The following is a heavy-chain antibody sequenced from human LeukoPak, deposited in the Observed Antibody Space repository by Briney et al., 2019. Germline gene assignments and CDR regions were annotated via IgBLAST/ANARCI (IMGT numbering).Heavy chain of an antibody. D-gene: IGHD3-22*01. V-gene: IGHV4-34*01. CDR1: GGSFSGYY. CDR2: INHSGST. J-gene: IGHJ6*03. Sequence: SETLSLTCAVYGGSFSGYYWSWIRQPPGKGLEWIGEINHSGSTNYNPSLKSRVTISVDTSKNQFSLKLSSVTAADTAVYYCARGGPRLYYYYMDVWGKGTTVTISS. CDR3: ARGGPRLYYYYMDV.